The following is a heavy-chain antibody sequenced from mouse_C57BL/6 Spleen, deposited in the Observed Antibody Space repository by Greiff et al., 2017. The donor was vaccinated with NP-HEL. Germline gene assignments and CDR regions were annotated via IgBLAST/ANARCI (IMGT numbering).Heavy chain of an antibody. CDR2: IYPGSGNT. CDR3: ARGNYYGSSFDY. V-gene: IGHV1-76*01. D-gene: IGHD1-1*01. J-gene: IGHJ2*01. CDR1: GYTFTDYY. Sequence: VQLQQSGAELVRPGASVKLSCKASGYTFTDYYINWVKQRPGQGLEWIARIYPGSGNTYYNEKFKGKATLTAEKSSSTAYMQLSSLTSEDSAVYYCARGNYYGSSFDYWGQGTTLTVSS.